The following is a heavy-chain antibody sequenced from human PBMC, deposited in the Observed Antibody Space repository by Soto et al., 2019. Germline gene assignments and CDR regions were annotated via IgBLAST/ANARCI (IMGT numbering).Heavy chain of an antibody. CDR3: ARAYSSGWYIAGSPYAFDI. CDR1: GYTFTSYG. V-gene: IGHV1-18*01. CDR2: ISAYNGNT. J-gene: IGHJ3*02. D-gene: IGHD6-19*01. Sequence: QVPLVQSGAEVKKPGASVKVSCKASGYTFTSYGISWVRQAPGQGLEWMGWISAYNGNTNYAQKLQGRVTMTTDTSTSTAYMELRSLRSDDTAVYYCARAYSSGWYIAGSPYAFDIWGQGTMVTVSS.